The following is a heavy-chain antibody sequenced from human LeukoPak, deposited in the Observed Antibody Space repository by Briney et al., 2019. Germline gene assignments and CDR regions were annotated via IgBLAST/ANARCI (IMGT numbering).Heavy chain of an antibody. CDR3: ASYTYGWICGMDV. J-gene: IGHJ6*01. CDR1: GFTVSSIY. CDR2: IYSGDNT. V-gene: IGHV3-53*01. D-gene: IGHD5-18*01. Sequence: GSLRLSCAASGFTVSSIYMNWVRQAPGKGLECVSVIYSGDNTYYADSVKGRFTISRDNSKNTLYLQMNSLRAEDTAVYYCASYTYGWICGMDVWGQGTTVTVSS.